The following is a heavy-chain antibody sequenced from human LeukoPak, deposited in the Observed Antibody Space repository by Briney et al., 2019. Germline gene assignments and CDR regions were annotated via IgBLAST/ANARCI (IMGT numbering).Heavy chain of an antibody. Sequence: PGGSLRLSCSAPGFTFRGYAMSWVRQAPGKGLEWVSGFGSDGKTHYAESVQGRFAISRDTSKTTLYLHMNTERSEDPALYYCERDLHYWVAMDVWGQGTTVTVAS. CDR2: FGSDGKT. V-gene: IGHV3-23*01. D-gene: IGHD2-15*01. J-gene: IGHJ6*02. CDR3: ERDLHYWVAMDV. CDR1: GFTFRGYA.